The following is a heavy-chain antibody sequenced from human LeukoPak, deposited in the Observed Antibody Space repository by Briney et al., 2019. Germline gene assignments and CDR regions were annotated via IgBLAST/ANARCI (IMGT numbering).Heavy chain of an antibody. CDR2: IIPIFGTA. Sequence: SVKVSCKASGGTFSSYAISWVRQAPGQGLEWMGGIIPIFGTANYAQKFQGRVTITADESTSTAYMELSSLRSEDTAVYYCATAATAAAGVYYYYYGMDVWGQGTLVTVSS. CDR1: GGTFSSYA. V-gene: IGHV1-69*01. D-gene: IGHD6-13*01. J-gene: IGHJ6*02. CDR3: ATAATAAAGVYYYYYGMDV.